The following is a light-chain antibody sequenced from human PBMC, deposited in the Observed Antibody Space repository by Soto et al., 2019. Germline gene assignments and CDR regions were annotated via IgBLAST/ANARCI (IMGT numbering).Light chain of an antibody. V-gene: IGLV2-14*01. CDR3: SSYTSSTTFVV. CDR1: SSDVGGYNH. J-gene: IGLJ2*01. Sequence: QSALTQPASVSGSPGQSITISCTGTSSDVGGYNHVSWYQRHPGKAPKLMIYEVSSRPSGVSNRFSGSKSGNTASLTISGLQAEDEADYYCSSYTSSTTFVVFGGGTKVTVL. CDR2: EVS.